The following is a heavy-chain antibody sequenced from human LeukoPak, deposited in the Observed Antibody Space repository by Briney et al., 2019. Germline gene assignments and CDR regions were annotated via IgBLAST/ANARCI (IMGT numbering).Heavy chain of an antibody. CDR1: GGSFSGYY. D-gene: IGHD3-22*01. CDR3: ARGGHSSGYYHTYYFDY. J-gene: IGHJ4*02. Sequence: SETLSLTCAVYGGSFSGYYWSWIRQPAGKGLEWIGRIYTSGSTNYNPSLKSRVTMSVDTSKNQFSLKQSSVTAADTAVYYCARGGHSSGYYHTYYFDYWGQGTLVTVSS. CDR2: IYTSGST. V-gene: IGHV4-59*10.